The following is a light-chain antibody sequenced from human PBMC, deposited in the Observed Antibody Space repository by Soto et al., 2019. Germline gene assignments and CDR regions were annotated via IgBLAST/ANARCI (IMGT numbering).Light chain of an antibody. CDR2: GAS. Sequence: IVLTQSPGTLSLSPGERATLSCTASQSISSSYLAWYQQKPGQAPRLLVYGASSSATDTPDRFRGSGSGTEITLTINRLEAEAVAGEYGHNYGSSGYTFGPGTKADIK. CDR1: QSISSSY. CDR3: HNYGSSGYT. J-gene: IGKJ3*01. V-gene: IGKV3-20*01.